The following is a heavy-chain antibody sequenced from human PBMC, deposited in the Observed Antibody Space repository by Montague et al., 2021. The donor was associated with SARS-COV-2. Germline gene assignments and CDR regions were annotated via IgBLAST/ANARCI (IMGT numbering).Heavy chain of an antibody. CDR3: ARGRGWLVFDY. CDR1: GYSINSNYY. V-gene: IGHV4-59*01. J-gene: IGHJ4*02. CDR2: VSDSGST. D-gene: IGHD6-19*01. Sequence: SETLSLTCTVSGYSINSNYYWGWIRQSPGKGLEWIGYVSDSGSTXXNPSLKSRIAISVATSKSQFSLKLTAVTAADTAVYYCARGRGWLVFDYWGQGNLVTVSS.